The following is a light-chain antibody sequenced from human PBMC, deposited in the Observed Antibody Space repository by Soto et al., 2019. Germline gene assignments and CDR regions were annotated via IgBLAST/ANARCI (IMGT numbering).Light chain of an antibody. Sequence: QAVLTQSPSASASLGASVKLTCTLSSGHSSYAIGWHQQQPEKGPRSLMKVNSDGSHSKGDGIPDRFSGSSSGAERYLTIASLQSEDEADYYCQTWGTGILVFGGGTKLTVL. J-gene: IGLJ2*01. CDR1: SGHSSYA. CDR2: VNSDGSH. V-gene: IGLV4-69*01. CDR3: QTWGTGILV.